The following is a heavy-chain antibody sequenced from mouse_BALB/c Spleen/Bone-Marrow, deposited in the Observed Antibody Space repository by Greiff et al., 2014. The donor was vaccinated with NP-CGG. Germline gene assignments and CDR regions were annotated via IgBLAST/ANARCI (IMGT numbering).Heavy chain of an antibody. J-gene: IGHJ4*01. CDR1: GYTFTSFW. CDR2: INPPTDYT. Sequence: LEESGAELAEPGASVKMSCKASGYTFTSFWLHWVKQRPGQGLEWIGYINPPTDYTEYNQKFRDKATLTADKSSTTAYMQLISLTSEASAVYYCTIWRYYVMNYWGQGTSVTVSS. D-gene: IGHD1-1*02. CDR3: TIWRYYVMNY. V-gene: IGHV1-7*01.